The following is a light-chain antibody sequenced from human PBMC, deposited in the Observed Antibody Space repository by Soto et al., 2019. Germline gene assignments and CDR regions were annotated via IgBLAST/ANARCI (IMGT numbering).Light chain of an antibody. J-gene: IGLJ1*01. V-gene: IGLV2-14*01. CDR3: LSKTSTISYV. Sequence: QSALTQPASVSGSPGQSIAISCTGTTSDVGGYSYVSWYQQHPGKVPKLLIHEVSNRPSGVSNRFSGSKSGNTASLTISGLQAEDEADYYCLSKTSTISYVFGTGTKVTVL. CDR2: EVS. CDR1: TSDVGGYSY.